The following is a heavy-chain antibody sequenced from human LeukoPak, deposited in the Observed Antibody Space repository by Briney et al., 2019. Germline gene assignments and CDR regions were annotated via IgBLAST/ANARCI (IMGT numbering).Heavy chain of an antibody. CDR3: AREYSGSYQDAFDI. Sequence: GASVKVSCKASGYTFTSYDINWVRQATGQGLEWMGWINPNSGGTNYAQKFQGRVTMTRDTSISTAYMELSRLRSDDTAVYYCAREYSGSYQDAFDIWGQGTMVTVSS. V-gene: IGHV1-2*02. CDR1: GYTFTSYD. D-gene: IGHD1-26*01. CDR2: INPNSGGT. J-gene: IGHJ3*02.